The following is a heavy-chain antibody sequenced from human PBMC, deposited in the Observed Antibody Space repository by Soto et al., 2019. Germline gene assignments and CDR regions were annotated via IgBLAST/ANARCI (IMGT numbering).Heavy chain of an antibody. CDR1: GGTFSSYT. J-gene: IGHJ4*02. Sequence: SVKVSCKASGGTFSSYTISWVRQAPGQGLEWMGRIIPILGIANYAQKFQGRVTITADKSTSTAYMELSSLRSEDMAVYYCAREHYYDSSGARDDYWGQGTLVTVSS. V-gene: IGHV1-69*02. CDR3: AREHYYDSSGARDDY. CDR2: IIPILGIA. D-gene: IGHD3-22*01.